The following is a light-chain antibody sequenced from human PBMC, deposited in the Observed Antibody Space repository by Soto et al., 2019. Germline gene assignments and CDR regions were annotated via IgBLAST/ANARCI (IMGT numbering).Light chain of an antibody. V-gene: IGKV3-20*01. Sequence: EVVLTQSPGTLSLSPGESATLSCWASEPITSGYLAWSQQRPGQAPRLLIYGVSTRATGIPDRFSGGGSGTDFTVTINRLEPEDFSVYYCPQYHSSPRTFGQGTKVEIK. CDR2: GVS. J-gene: IGKJ1*01. CDR3: PQYHSSPRT. CDR1: EPITSGY.